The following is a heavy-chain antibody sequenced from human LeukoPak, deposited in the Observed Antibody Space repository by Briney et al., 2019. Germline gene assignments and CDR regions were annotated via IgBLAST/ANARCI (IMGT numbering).Heavy chain of an antibody. Sequence: PGGSLRLSCAASGFTFSTYSMNWVRQAPGKGLEWVSSITGSSSFIYYADSVKGRFTISRDNAKNSLHLQMNSLRAEDTALYYCARGDTSGWYFDDWGQGTLVTVSS. D-gene: IGHD6-19*01. CDR2: ITGSSSFI. CDR3: ARGDTSGWYFDD. V-gene: IGHV3-21*04. CDR1: GFTFSTYS. J-gene: IGHJ4*02.